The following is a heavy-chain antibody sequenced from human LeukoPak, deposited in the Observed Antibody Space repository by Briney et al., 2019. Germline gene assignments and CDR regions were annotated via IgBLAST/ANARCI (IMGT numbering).Heavy chain of an antibody. Sequence: PGRSLRLSCAASGFTFSSYSMNWVRQAPGKGLEWVSSISSSSSYIYYADSVKGRFTISRDNAKNSLYLQMNSLRAEDTAVYYCARDILVGATLPYYMDVWGKGTTVTVSS. D-gene: IGHD1-26*01. J-gene: IGHJ6*03. CDR2: ISSSSSYI. CDR1: GFTFSSYS. CDR3: ARDILVGATLPYYMDV. V-gene: IGHV3-21*01.